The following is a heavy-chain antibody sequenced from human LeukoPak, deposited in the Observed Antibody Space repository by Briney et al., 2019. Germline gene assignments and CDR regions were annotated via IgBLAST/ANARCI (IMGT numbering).Heavy chain of an antibody. V-gene: IGHV3-48*04. CDR1: GFTFSSYS. Sequence: LSGGSLRLSCAASGFTFSSYSMNWVRQAPGKGLEWVSYISSSSSTIYYADSVKGRFTISRDNAKNSLYLQMNSLRAEDTAVYYCAQYSSSWYREDYWGRETLVTVSS. D-gene: IGHD6-13*01. J-gene: IGHJ4*02. CDR3: AQYSSSWYREDY. CDR2: ISSSSSTI.